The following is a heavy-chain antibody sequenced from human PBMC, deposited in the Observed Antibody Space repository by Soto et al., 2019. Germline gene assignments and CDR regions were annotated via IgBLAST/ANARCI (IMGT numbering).Heavy chain of an antibody. CDR2: IYYSGST. CDR3: ARVYPGIAAATIFDY. V-gene: IGHV4-31*03. Sequence: SETLSLTCTVSGGSISSGGYYRSWIRQHPGKGLEWIGYIYYSGSTYYNPSLKSRVTISVDTSKNQFSLKLSSVTAADTAVYYCARVYPGIAAATIFDYWGQGTLVTVSS. D-gene: IGHD6-13*01. CDR1: GGSISSGGYY. J-gene: IGHJ4*02.